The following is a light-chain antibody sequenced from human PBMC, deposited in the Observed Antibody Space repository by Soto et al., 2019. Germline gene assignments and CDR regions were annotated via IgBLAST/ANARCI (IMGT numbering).Light chain of an antibody. V-gene: IGKV2-40*01. CDR2: TLY. CDR1: EGLLDSADGNTY. Sequence: DIVMTQTPRARPVTHGGAGSISCMSSEGLLDSADGNTYLDWYVQKPGQSPQLLIYTLYSRASGVTARFSGIGSRNDFTIKIRRVEDEDVGVYYCMQRREFPLTCGHGTRREIK. CDR3: MQRREFPLT. J-gene: IGKJ5*01.